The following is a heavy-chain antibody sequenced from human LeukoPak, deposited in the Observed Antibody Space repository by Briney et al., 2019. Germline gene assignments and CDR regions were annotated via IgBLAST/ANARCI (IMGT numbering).Heavy chain of an antibody. Sequence: GASVKVSCKASGYTFTSYYMHWVRQAPGQGLEWMGIINPSGGSTSYAQKFQGRVTMTRDMSTSTVYMELSSLRSEDTAVYYCARDGRGYSDYDFRYFDYWGQGTLVTVSS. J-gene: IGHJ4*02. V-gene: IGHV1-46*01. CDR2: INPSGGST. CDR3: ARDGRGYSDYDFRYFDY. D-gene: IGHD5-12*01. CDR1: GYTFTSYY.